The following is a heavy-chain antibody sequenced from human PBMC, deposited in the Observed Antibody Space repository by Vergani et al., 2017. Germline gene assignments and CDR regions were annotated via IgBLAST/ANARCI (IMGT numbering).Heavy chain of an antibody. CDR2: IYYSGST. CDR1: GGSISSYY. J-gene: IGHJ4*02. CDR3: ARVGFGEYVFNY. V-gene: IGHV4-59*01. Sequence: QVQLQESGPGLVKPSETLSLTCTVSGGSISSYYWSWIRQPPGKGLEWIGYIYYSGSTNYNPSLKSRVTISVDTSKNQFSLKLSSVTAADTAVYYCARVGFGEYVFNYWGQGTLVTVSS. D-gene: IGHD3-10*01.